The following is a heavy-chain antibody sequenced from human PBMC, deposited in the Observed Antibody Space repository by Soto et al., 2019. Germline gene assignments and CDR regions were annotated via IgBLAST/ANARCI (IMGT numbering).Heavy chain of an antibody. Sequence: GGSLRLSCAASGFTFSSYGMHWVRQAPGKGLEWVAVIWYDGTNKYYADSVKGRFTISRDNSKNTLYLQMNSLRAEDTAVYYCARDSFWSGYSYDYWGQGTLVTSPQ. CDR2: IWYDGTNK. CDR1: GFTFSSYG. CDR3: ARDSFWSGYSYDY. V-gene: IGHV3-33*01. D-gene: IGHD3-3*01. J-gene: IGHJ4*02.